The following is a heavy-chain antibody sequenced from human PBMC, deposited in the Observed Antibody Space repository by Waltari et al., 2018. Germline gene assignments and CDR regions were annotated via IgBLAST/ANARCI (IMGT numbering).Heavy chain of an antibody. D-gene: IGHD3-22*01. V-gene: IGHV4-38-2*01. CDR2: IYHSGST. J-gene: IGHJ4*02. Sequence: QVQLQESGPGLVKPSETLSLTCAVSGYSISSGYYWGWIRQPPGKGLEWIGSIYHSGSTYYNPSLKSRVTISVDTSKNQFSLKLSSVTAADTAVYYCARSSGMIVVVITEDYFDYWGQGTLVTVSS. CDR1: GYSISSGYY. CDR3: ARSSGMIVVVITEDYFDY.